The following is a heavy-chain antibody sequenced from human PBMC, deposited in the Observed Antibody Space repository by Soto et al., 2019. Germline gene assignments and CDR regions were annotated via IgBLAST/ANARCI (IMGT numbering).Heavy chain of an antibody. Sequence: QVQLQQWGAGLLKPSETLSLTCAVYGGSFSGYYWSWIRQPPGKGLEWIGEINHSGSTNYNPSLXGRVTISVDTXXNXLXQKLSSVTAADTAVYYCARRTRMSGYDLTEDYYFDYWGQGTLVTVSS. CDR3: ARRTRMSGYDLTEDYYFDY. D-gene: IGHD5-12*01. V-gene: IGHV4-34*01. J-gene: IGHJ4*02. CDR1: GGSFSGYY. CDR2: INHSGST.